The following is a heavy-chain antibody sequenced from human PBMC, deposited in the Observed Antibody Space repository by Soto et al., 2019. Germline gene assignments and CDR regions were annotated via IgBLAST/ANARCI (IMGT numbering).Heavy chain of an antibody. Sequence: PSETLSLTCSVSGVSLNSGHYYWVWVCQSPGKGLAWIASVYYDESTYYNPSLKSRVTISIDKPRNQFSLTLKSVTAADTAVYYCGKVLIGATRHADVDSWGQGARVTVSS. J-gene: IGHJ4*02. D-gene: IGHD2-15*01. V-gene: IGHV4-39*01. CDR3: GKVLIGATRHADVDS. CDR2: VYYDEST. CDR1: GVSLNSGHYY.